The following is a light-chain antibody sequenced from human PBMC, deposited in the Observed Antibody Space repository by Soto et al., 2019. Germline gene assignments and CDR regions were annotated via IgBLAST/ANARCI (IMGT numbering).Light chain of an antibody. CDR3: QQSYSSLGFT. CDR1: ESISNN. CDR2: AAS. J-gene: IGKJ3*01. V-gene: IGKV1-39*01. Sequence: DIQMTQSPSSLSASVGDRVTITCRASESISNNLNWYQHKPGKAPKVLIYAASSLQSGVPSRFRGSGSGTDFILTITSLQAEDFATYYCQQSYSSLGFTFGPGTKVDL.